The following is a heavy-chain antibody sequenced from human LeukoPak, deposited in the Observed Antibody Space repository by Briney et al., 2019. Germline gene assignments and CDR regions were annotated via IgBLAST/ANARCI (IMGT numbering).Heavy chain of an antibody. V-gene: IGHV4-38-2*01. CDR3: ARHPGDCSSTSCYLRGNWFDP. Sequence: PSETLSLTCAVSGYSISSGYYWGWIRQPPGKGLEWIGSIYYSGSTYYNPSLKSRVTISVDTSKNQFSLKLSSVTAADTAVYDCARHPGDCSSTSCYLRGNWFDPWGQGTLVTVSS. J-gene: IGHJ5*02. D-gene: IGHD2-2*01. CDR1: GYSISSGYY. CDR2: IYYSGST.